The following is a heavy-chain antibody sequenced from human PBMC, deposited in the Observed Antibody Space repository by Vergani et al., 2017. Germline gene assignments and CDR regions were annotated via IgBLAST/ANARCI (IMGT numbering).Heavy chain of an antibody. Sequence: QVQLVESGGGVVQPGGSLRLSCAASGYTFNSYGMHWVRQAPGKGLEWVASIRSDESRRYYGDSMEGPFTISRDNSKNTLYLQMKSLRPEDTAVYYCAKEGGGYCSGGTCYPEYWRQGTLVIVSS. J-gene: IGHJ4*02. CDR2: IRSDESRR. D-gene: IGHD2-15*01. V-gene: IGHV3-30*02. CDR3: AKEGGGYCSGGTCYPEY. CDR1: GYTFNSYG.